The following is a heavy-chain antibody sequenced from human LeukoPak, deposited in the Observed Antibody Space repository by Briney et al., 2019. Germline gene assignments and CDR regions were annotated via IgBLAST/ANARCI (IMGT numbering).Heavy chain of an antibody. CDR1: GFTFSSYG. J-gene: IGHJ4*02. CDR2: IWYDGSHK. CDR3: AKGAYLRYFEWLWAN. V-gene: IGHV3-33*06. Sequence: GRSLRLSCAASGFTFSSYGMHWVRQAPGKGLEWVAVIWYDGSHKYYADSVKGRFTISRDNSKNTLYLQMSSLRPEDTAVYYCAKGAYLRYFEWLWANWGQGTLITVSS. D-gene: IGHD3-9*01.